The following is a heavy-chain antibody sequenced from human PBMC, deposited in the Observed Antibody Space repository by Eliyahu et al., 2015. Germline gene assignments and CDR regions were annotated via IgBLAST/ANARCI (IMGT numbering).Heavy chain of an antibody. V-gene: IGHV3-15*01. CDR1: GFTFSNAW. Sequence: SGFTFSNAWMSWVRQAPGRGLRWVGRIKSKTDGXTTDXAAPXKGRFTISRDDSKNTLYLQMNSLKTEDTAVYYCTTVFFGGLGSGSLYYYYGMDVWGQGTTVTVSS. CDR2: IKSKTDGXTT. J-gene: IGHJ6*02. CDR3: TTVFFGGLGSGSLYYYYGMDV. D-gene: IGHD3-10*01.